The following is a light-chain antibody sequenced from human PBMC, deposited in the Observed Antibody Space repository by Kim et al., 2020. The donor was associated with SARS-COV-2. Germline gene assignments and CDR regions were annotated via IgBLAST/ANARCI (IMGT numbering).Light chain of an antibody. CDR2: DAS. CDR1: QSVSSY. J-gene: IGKJ3*01. V-gene: IGKV3-11*01. CDR3: QQRSNWPPIFT. Sequence: PGERATLPCRASQSVSSYLAWYQQKPGQAPRLLIYDASNRATGIPARFSGSGSGTDFTLTISSLEPEDFAVYYCQQRSNWPPIFTFGPGTKVDIK.